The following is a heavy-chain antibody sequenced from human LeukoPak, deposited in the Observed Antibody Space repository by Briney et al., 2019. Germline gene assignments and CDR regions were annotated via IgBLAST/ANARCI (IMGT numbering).Heavy chain of an antibody. CDR2: ISYDGSNK. Sequence: RGRSLRLSCAASGFTFSSYAMHRVRQAPGKGLEWVAVISYDGSNKYYADSVKGRFTISRDNSKNTLYLQMNSLRAEDTAVYYCARERTATVLFDYWGQGTLVTVSS. CDR3: ARERTATVLFDY. CDR1: GFTFSSYA. D-gene: IGHD2-21*02. V-gene: IGHV3-30-3*01. J-gene: IGHJ4*02.